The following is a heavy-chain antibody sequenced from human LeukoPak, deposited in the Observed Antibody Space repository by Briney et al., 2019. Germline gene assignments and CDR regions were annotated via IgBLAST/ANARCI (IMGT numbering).Heavy chain of an antibody. CDR1: GGSISSRSYY. CDR2: IYYSGTT. J-gene: IGHJ4*02. D-gene: IGHD3-22*01. V-gene: IGHV4-39*01. CDR3: ARRYYDTSVVYPQNLDY. Sequence: SETLSLTCTVSGGSISSRSYYWGWIRQPPGKGLEWIGSIYYSGTTYYNPSLKSRVTISVDTSKNQFSLKLSSVTAADTAVYYCARRYYDTSVVYPQNLDYWGQGTLVTVSS.